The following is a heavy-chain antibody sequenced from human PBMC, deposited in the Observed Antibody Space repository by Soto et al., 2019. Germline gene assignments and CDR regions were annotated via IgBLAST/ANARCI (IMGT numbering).Heavy chain of an antibody. CDR3: ASGSYYRPFDY. Sequence: GASVKVSCKASGGTFSSYAISWVRQAPGQGLGWLGGIIPIFGTANYAQKFQGRVTITADESTSTAYMELSSLRSEDTAVYYCASGSYYRPFDYWGQGTLVTVSS. J-gene: IGHJ4*02. V-gene: IGHV1-69*13. CDR2: IIPIFGTA. CDR1: GGTFSSYA. D-gene: IGHD1-26*01.